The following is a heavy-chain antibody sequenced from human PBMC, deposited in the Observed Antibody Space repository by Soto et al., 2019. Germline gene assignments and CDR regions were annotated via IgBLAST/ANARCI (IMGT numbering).Heavy chain of an antibody. CDR2: IYYSGST. CDR1: GGSISSYY. Sequence: SETLSPTCTVSGGSISSYYWSWIRQPPGKGLEWIGYIYYSGSTNYNPSLKSRVTISVDTSKNQFSLKLSSVTAADTAVYYCALTTGITGTLWWFDPWGQGTLVTVSS. V-gene: IGHV4-59*01. D-gene: IGHD1-20*01. J-gene: IGHJ5*02. CDR3: ALTTGITGTLWWFDP.